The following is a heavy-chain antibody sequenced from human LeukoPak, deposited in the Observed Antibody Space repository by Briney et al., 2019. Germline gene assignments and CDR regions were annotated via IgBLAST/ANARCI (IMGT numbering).Heavy chain of an antibody. D-gene: IGHD2-2*03. CDR3: ARDDPYGYYDY. V-gene: IGHV3-7*01. J-gene: IGHJ4*02. Sequence: GGSLRLSCATSGFTFSNYWVTWLRQAPGKGLEWVAIKQDGSEKHYTDSVMGRFTIPRDNAKTSLHLQMNSLRAEDTAVYYCARDDPYGYYDYWGQGTLVTVSS. CDR1: GFTFSNYW. CDR2: KQDGSEK.